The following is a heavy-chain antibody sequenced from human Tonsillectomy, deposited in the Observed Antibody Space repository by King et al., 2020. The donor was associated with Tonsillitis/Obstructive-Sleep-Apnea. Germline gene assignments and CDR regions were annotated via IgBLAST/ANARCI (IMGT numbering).Heavy chain of an antibody. CDR1: GFTFSSYA. Sequence: VQLVESGGGVVQPGRSPRLSCAASGFTFSSYAMHWVRQAPGKGLEWVAVISYDGSNKYYADSVKGRFTISRDNSKNTLYLQMNSLRVEDTAVYYCARDTIPRFLEWSTIDYWGQGTLVTVSS. D-gene: IGHD3-3*01. CDR3: ARDTIPRFLEWSTIDY. CDR2: ISYDGSNK. V-gene: IGHV3-30*01. J-gene: IGHJ4*02.